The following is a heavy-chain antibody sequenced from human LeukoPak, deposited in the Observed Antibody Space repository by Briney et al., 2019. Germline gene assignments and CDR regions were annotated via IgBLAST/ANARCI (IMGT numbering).Heavy chain of an antibody. CDR2: IYTSGST. V-gene: IGHV4-4*07. J-gene: IGHJ5*02. CDR3: ARAGEECPEGMPSSTSCYTFPNWFDP. CDR1: GGSISSYY. Sequence: SETLSLTCTVSGGSISSYYWSWIRQPAGKGLEWNGRIYTSGSTSYNPSLKSRVTMSVDTSKNQFSLKLSSVTAADTAVYYCARAGEECPEGMPSSTSCYTFPNWFDPWGQGTLVTVSS. D-gene: IGHD2-2*02.